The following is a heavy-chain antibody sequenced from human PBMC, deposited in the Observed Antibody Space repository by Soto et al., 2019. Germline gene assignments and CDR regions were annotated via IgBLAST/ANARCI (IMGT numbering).Heavy chain of an antibody. D-gene: IGHD2-2*01. V-gene: IGHV1-8*01. CDR3: ARARATPLVSGMDV. J-gene: IGHJ6*02. CDR1: GYTFTSYD. Sequence: ASVKVSCKASGYTFTSYDINWVRQATGQGLEWMGWMNPNSGNTGYAQKFQGRVTMTRNTSISTAYMELSSLRSEDTAVYYCARARATPLVSGMDVWGQGNTVTVSS. CDR2: MNPNSGNT.